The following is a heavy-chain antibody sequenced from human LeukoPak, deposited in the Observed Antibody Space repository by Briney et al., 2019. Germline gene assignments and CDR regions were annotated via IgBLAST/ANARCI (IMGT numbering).Heavy chain of an antibody. V-gene: IGHV3-23*01. D-gene: IGHD2-2*01. J-gene: IGHJ4*02. Sequence: GGSPRLSCAASGFTFSSYAMSWVRQAPGKGLEWVSAISGSGGSTYCADSVKGRFTISRDNSKNTLYLQMNSLRAEDTAVYYCAKDYYRYCSSTSCSTGYYFDYWGQGTLVTVSS. CDR2: ISGSGGST. CDR3: AKDYYRYCSSTSCSTGYYFDY. CDR1: GFTFSSYA.